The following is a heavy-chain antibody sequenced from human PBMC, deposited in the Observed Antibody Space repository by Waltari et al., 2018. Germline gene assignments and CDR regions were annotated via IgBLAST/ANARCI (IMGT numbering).Heavy chain of an antibody. CDR2: INQDGHDK. J-gene: IGHJ4*02. V-gene: IGHV3-7*01. CDR3: ARDVPNGYFDY. D-gene: IGHD1-1*01. Sequence: EVHLVQSGGGLIQPGGSLRLSCGVSGFTFKNYWMTWVRQAPGKGLEWVANINQDGHDKNYGDSVEGRFTISRDNAQNSVDLQMNSLRAEDTAVYYCARDVPNGYFDYWGSGTLVTVSS. CDR1: GFTFKNYW.